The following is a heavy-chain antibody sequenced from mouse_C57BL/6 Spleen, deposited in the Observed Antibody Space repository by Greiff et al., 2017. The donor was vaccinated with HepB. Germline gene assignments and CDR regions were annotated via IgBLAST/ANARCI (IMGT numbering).Heavy chain of an antibody. CDR2: IHPNSGST. Sequence: QVQLQQPGAELVKPGASVKLSCKASGYTFTSYWMHWVKQRPGQGLEWIGMIHPNSGSTNYNEKFKSKATLTVDKSSSTAYMQLSSLTSEDSAVYYCVFPREYGSLFDYWGQGTTLTVSS. V-gene: IGHV1-64*01. CDR3: VFPREYGSLFDY. J-gene: IGHJ2*01. D-gene: IGHD1-1*01. CDR1: GYTFTSYW.